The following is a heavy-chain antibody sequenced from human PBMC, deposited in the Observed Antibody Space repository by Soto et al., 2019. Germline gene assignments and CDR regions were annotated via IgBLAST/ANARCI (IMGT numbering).Heavy chain of an antibody. D-gene: IGHD3-10*02. CDR2: IYPGDSDT. CDR3: ARLFGETSYYYYYYYMDV. V-gene: IGHV5-51*01. Sequence: GESLKISCKGSGYSFTSYWIGWVRQMPGKGLEWMGIIYPGDSDTRYSPSFQGQVTISADKSISTAYLQWSSLKASDTAMYYCARLFGETSYYYYYYYMDVWGKGTTVTVSS. J-gene: IGHJ6*03. CDR1: GYSFTSYW.